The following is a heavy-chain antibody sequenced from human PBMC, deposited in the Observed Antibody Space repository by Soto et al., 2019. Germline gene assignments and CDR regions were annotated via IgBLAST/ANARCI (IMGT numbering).Heavy chain of an antibody. D-gene: IGHD6-13*01. Sequence: GASVKVSCKASGYTFTGYYMHWVRQAPGQRLEWMGWINPNSGGTNYAQKFQGWVTMTRDTSISTAYTELSRLRPDDTAVYYCARDPLFICCSWAEAPLYYYYYGMDVWGQGTTVTVSS. CDR1: GYTFTGYY. CDR2: INPNSGGT. V-gene: IGHV1-2*04. J-gene: IGHJ6*02. CDR3: ARDPLFICCSWAEAPLYYYYYGMDV.